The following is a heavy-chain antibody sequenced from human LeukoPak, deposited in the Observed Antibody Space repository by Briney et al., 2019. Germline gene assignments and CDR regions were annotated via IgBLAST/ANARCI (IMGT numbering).Heavy chain of an antibody. CDR1: GYTFTSYD. Sequence: APVKASCKASGYTFTSYDINWVRQATGQGLEGMGWMNPNSGNTGYAQKFQGRVTITRNTSITTAYMELGSLRSEDTAVYYCSRAPRYDFWSGYPYYFDYWGQGTLVTVSS. D-gene: IGHD3-3*01. CDR2: MNPNSGNT. CDR3: SRAPRYDFWSGYPYYFDY. V-gene: IGHV1-8*03. J-gene: IGHJ4*02.